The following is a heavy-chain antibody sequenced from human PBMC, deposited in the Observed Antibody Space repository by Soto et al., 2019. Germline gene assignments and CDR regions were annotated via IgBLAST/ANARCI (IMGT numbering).Heavy chain of an antibody. V-gene: IGHV1-18*01. Sequence: QVQLVQSGAEVKKPGASVKVSCKASGYTFTSYGISWVRQAPGQGLEWMGWISAYNGNTKNAQKLQGSVTMTTDTSTSTAYMELRSLKSADTAVYYCARDAPVAGRFDYWGQGTLVTVSS. CDR1: GYTFTSYG. CDR2: ISAYNGNT. D-gene: IGHD6-19*01. CDR3: ARDAPVAGRFDY. J-gene: IGHJ4*02.